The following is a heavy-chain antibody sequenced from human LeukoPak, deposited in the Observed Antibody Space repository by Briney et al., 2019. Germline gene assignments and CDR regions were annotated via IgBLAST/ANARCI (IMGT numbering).Heavy chain of an antibody. CDR1: GGSFSGYY. J-gene: IGHJ4*02. D-gene: IGHD5-18*01. Sequence: PSETLSLTCAVYGGSFSGYYWSWIRQPPGKGLEWIGEINHSGSTNYNPSLKSRVTISVDTSKNQFSLKLSSVTAADTAVYYCARGRYSYGFPLGYWGQGTLVTVSS. V-gene: IGHV4-34*01. CDR2: INHSGST. CDR3: ARGRYSYGFPLGY.